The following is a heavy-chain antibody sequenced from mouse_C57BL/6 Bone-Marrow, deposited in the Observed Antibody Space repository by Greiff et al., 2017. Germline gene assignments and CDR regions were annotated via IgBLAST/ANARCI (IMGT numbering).Heavy chain of an antibody. J-gene: IGHJ1*03. V-gene: IGHV1-55*01. Sequence: QVQLQQPGAELVKPGASVKMSCKASGYTFTSYWITWVKQSPGQGLEWIGDIYPGSGSTNYNEKFKSKATLTVDTSSSTAYMQLSSLTSEGSAVYYCARGFDGYDCYWDFDVWGTGTTVTVSS. CDR3: ARGFDGYDCYWDFDV. CDR2: IYPGSGST. CDR1: GYTFTSYW. D-gene: IGHD2-2*01.